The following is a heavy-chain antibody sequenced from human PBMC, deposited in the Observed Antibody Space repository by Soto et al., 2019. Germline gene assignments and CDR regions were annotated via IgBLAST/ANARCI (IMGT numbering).Heavy chain of an antibody. CDR3: AHHIPSVYDYVWGSSIDGWFDP. J-gene: IGHJ5*02. CDR1: GFSLSTSGVG. Sequence: GSGPTLVNPTQTLTLTCTFSGFSLSTSGVGVGWIRQPPGKALEWLALIYWDDDKRYSPSLKSRLTITKDTSKNQVVLTMTNMDPVDTATYYCAHHIPSVYDYVWGSSIDGWFDPWGQGTLVTVSS. D-gene: IGHD3-16*01. V-gene: IGHV2-5*02. CDR2: IYWDDDK.